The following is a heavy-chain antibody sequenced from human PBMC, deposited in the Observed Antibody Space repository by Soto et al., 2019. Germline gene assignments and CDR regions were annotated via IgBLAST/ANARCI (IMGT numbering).Heavy chain of an antibody. J-gene: IGHJ4*02. CDR1: GGSISSYY. CDR2: FYYSGST. D-gene: IGHD5-18*01. Sequence: SETLSLTCTVSGGSISSYYWSWIRQPPGKGLEWIGYFYYSGSTNYNPSLKSRVTISVDTSKDQFSLKLSSVTAADTAVYYCARVWTAMDDYYFDYWGQGTLVTVSS. V-gene: IGHV4-59*01. CDR3: ARVWTAMDDYYFDY.